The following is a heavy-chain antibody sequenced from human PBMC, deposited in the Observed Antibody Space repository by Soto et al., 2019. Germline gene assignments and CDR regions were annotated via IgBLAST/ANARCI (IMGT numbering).Heavy chain of an antibody. CDR2: VYHTGDT. J-gene: IGHJ5*02. V-gene: IGHV4-4*02. Sequence: QVQLQESGPRLVKPSGFLSLTCGVSGGTVASSHWWSWVRQSPGGGLEWIGNVYHTGDTNLNPSLQSRVTISVDKSNNQFSLRVNSLTAVDTAVYFCAREIVTAGGNNYFDPWGPGTLVTVSS. CDR1: GGTVASSHW. D-gene: IGHD2-21*02. CDR3: AREIVTAGGNNYFDP.